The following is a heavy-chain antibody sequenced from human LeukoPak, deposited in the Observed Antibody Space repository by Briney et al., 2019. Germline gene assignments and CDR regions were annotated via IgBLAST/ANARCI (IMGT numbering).Heavy chain of an antibody. CDR2: MNPNSGNT. Sequence: ASVKVSCKASGYTFTSYDINWVRQATGQGLEWMGWMNPNSGNTGYAQKFQGRVTMTRNTSISTAYMELSSLRSEDTAVYYCARERDSSGYLYYYYYYGMDVWGQGTTVTVSS. V-gene: IGHV1-8*01. J-gene: IGHJ6*02. CDR3: ARERDSSGYLYYYYYYGMDV. CDR1: GYTFTSYD. D-gene: IGHD3-22*01.